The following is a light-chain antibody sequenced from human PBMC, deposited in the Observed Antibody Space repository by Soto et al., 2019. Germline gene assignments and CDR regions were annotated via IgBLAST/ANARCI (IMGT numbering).Light chain of an antibody. V-gene: IGLV1-51*02. Sequence: QSVLTQPPSVSAAPGQKVTISCSGISSNIGNNYVSWYQQLPGTAPKLLIYENNKRPSGIPDRFSGSKSGTSATLGITGLQTGDEADYYCGTWDSSLSAYVFGTRTKVTVL. CDR2: ENN. CDR1: SSNIGNNY. J-gene: IGLJ1*01. CDR3: GTWDSSLSAYV.